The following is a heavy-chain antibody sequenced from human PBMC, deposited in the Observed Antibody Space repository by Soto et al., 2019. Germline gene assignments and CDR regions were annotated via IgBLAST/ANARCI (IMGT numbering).Heavy chain of an antibody. V-gene: IGHV1-2*02. CDR3: ASSVVPAAPIDY. CDR1: GYTFTGYY. J-gene: IGHJ4*02. D-gene: IGHD2-2*01. Sequence: ASVKVSCKASGYTFTGYYMHWVRQAPGQGLEWMGWINPNSGGTNYAQKFQGRVTMTRDTSISAAYMELSRLRSDDTAVYYCASSVVPAAPIDYWGQGTLVTVSS. CDR2: INPNSGGT.